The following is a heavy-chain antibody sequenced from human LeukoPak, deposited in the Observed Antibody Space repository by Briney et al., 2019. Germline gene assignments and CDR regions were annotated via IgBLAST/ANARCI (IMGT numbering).Heavy chain of an antibody. D-gene: IGHD2-2*01. V-gene: IGHV1-69*05. CDR1: GGSLSSNI. CDR2: IVPIFGKT. J-gene: IGHJ5*02. Sequence: SVKVSCKASGGSLSSNIIGWVRQAPGQGLEWMGGIVPIFGKTKYAQKFQGRVTITTDESSSTAYMELSSLRSGDTAIYYCARGWGIPAPISWFDPWGEGTLVTVSS. CDR3: ARGWGIPAPISWFDP.